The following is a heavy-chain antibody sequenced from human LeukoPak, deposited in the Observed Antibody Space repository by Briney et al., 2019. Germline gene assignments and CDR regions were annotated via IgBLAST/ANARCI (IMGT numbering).Heavy chain of an antibody. Sequence: RASVKVSCKASGYTFTDYYMHWVRRAPGQGLEWMGWINPDSGGTNYAQKFQGRVTMTRDTSISTAYMELSRLTSDDTAVYYCARPPGRDGYNRYDYWGQGTLATVSS. CDR3: ARPPGRDGYNRYDY. V-gene: IGHV1-2*02. D-gene: IGHD5-24*01. CDR2: INPDSGGT. CDR1: GYTFTDYY. J-gene: IGHJ4*02.